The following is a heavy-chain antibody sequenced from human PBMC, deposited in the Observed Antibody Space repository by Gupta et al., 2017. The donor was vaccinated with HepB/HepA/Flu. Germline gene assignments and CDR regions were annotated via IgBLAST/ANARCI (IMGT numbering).Heavy chain of an antibody. V-gene: IGHV3-7*01. CDR2: IKEDGSEK. D-gene: IGHD6-13*01. J-gene: IGHJ4*02. Sequence: DVQLVESGGGLVQPGGSLRLSCAASGFIFSNYWMSWVRQAPGKGLEWVANIKEDGSEKYYVDSVEGRFTISRDNAKNSLYLQMNSLRAEDTAVYYCARVDSSSWLYWGQGNLVTVSS. CDR3: ARVDSSSWLY. CDR1: GFIFSNYW.